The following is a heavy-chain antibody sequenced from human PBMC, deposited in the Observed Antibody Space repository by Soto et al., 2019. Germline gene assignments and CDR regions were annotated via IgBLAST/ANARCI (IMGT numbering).Heavy chain of an antibody. Sequence: QVQLVQSGAEVKKPGASVKVSCKASGYTFTSYDINWVRQATGQGLEWMGWMNPNSGNTDYAQKFXGXGXXTGNTSISTAYMELSSLRSEDTAVYYCARERSAAGTGWFDPWGQGTLVTVSS. V-gene: IGHV1-8*01. CDR1: GYTFTSYD. CDR2: MNPNSGNT. D-gene: IGHD6-13*01. J-gene: IGHJ5*02. CDR3: ARERSAAGTGWFDP.